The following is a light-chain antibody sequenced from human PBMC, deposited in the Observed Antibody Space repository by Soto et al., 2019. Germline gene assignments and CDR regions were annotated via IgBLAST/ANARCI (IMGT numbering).Light chain of an antibody. J-gene: IGLJ1*01. CDR2: DVT. V-gene: IGLV2-11*01. CDR3: CSYVANYPYV. Sequence: QSVLTQPRSVSGSPGQSVTISFTGTSNDVGRFNYVSWYQQYPGKAPKLMIYDVTKRPSGVPDRFSGSKSGNTASLTISGLQAEDEADYYCCSYVANYPYVFGTGTKVTV. CDR1: SNDVGRFNY.